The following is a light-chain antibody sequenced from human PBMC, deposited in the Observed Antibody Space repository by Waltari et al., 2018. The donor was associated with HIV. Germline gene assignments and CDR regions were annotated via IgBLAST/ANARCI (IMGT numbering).Light chain of an antibody. CDR1: STPVGRYYL. J-gene: IGLJ2*01. Sequence: QSALTQPPSVSGSPGQSVTISCTGTSTPVGRYYLVSWYPQPPGTAPKLTIYGVGNRPSGVPHRFSGSKSGNTASLTISGLQAEDEADYYCSSYTSSSTLVFGGGTKLTVL. CDR2: GVG. CDR3: SSYTSSSTLV. V-gene: IGLV2-18*02.